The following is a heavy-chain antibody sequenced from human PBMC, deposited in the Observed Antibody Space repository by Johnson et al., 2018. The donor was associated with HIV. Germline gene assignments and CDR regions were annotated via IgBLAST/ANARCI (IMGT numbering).Heavy chain of an antibody. J-gene: IGHJ3*02. CDR2: ISYDGSNK. CDR1: GFTFSSYA. V-gene: IGHV3-30*04. CDR3: ARGGRWGWRGNDAFDI. D-gene: IGHD3-3*01. Sequence: QVQLVESGGGVVQPGRSLSLSCAASGFTFSSYAMNWVRQAPGKGLEWVAVISYDGSNKYYADSVTGRFTFSRDHSKNTLYLQMNSLRAEDTAVYYCARGGRWGWRGNDAFDIWGQGTMVTVSS.